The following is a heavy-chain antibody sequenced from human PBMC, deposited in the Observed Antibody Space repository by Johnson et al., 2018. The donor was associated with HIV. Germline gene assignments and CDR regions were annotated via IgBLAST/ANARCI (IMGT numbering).Heavy chain of an antibody. CDR1: GFSFDDYA. CDR2: ISGSGGST. J-gene: IGHJ3*02. D-gene: IGHD3-16*01. CDR3: AREDTPFGSPHEGDAFDI. Sequence: VQLVESGGGVERPGGSLRLSCAASGFSFDDYAMTWVRQAPGKGLEWVSVISGSGGSTYYADSVKGRFTISRDNSKNTLYLQMNSLRVEDTAVYYCAREDTPFGSPHEGDAFDIWGQGTRVTVFS. V-gene: IGHV3-23*04.